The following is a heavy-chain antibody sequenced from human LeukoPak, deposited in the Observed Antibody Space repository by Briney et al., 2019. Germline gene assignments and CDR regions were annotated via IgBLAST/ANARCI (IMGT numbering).Heavy chain of an antibody. CDR2: IRYDGSNK. D-gene: IGHD4/OR15-4a*01. Sequence: PGGSLRLSCAASGFIFSSYGMHWVRQAPGKGLEWVAFIRYDGSNKYYADSVKGRFTISRDNSKNTLYLQMNSLRAEDTAVYYCARRAGAYSHPYDYWGQGTLVTVSS. V-gene: IGHV3-30*02. J-gene: IGHJ4*02. CDR3: ARRAGAYSHPYDY. CDR1: GFIFSSYG.